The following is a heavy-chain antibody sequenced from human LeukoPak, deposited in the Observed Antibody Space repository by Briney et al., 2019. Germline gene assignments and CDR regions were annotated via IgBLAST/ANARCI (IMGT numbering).Heavy chain of an antibody. CDR1: GFTVSSNY. CDR3: ARDSGDSSGYYSNFDY. D-gene: IGHD3-22*01. V-gene: IGHV3-66*01. CDR2: IYSGGST. J-gene: IGHJ4*02. Sequence: GGSLRLSCAASGFTVSSNYMSWVRQAPGKGLEWVSVIYSGGSTYYADSVKGRFTISRDNSKNTLSLQMNSLRAEDTAVYYCARDSGDSSGYYSNFDYWGQGTLVTVSS.